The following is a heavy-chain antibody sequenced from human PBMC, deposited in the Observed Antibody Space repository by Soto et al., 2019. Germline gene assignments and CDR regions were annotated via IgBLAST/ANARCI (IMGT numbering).Heavy chain of an antibody. J-gene: IGHJ5*02. CDR2: MNANSGNT. D-gene: IGHD3-10*01. V-gene: IGHV1-8*01. CDR1: GYTFSSYD. Sequence: QVQLVQSGAEVKKPGASVKVSCKASGYTFSSYDFNWVRQATGQGLEWMGWMNANSGNTGYAQKFQGRVTMTRNTSISTAYMELSSLKSEDTAVYYWATANYGSESYYQRGGWFDRWGQGTLVTVSS. CDR3: ATANYGSESYYQRGGWFDR.